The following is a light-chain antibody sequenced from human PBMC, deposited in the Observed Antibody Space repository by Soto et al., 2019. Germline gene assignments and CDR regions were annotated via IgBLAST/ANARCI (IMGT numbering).Light chain of an antibody. Sequence: EIVLTQSPGTLSLSPGERATLSCRASQSVDSRFLAWYQQKRGQAPRVLTYGASIRATGIPDRFSGSGSGTDFTLSIRRLEPEDFAVYYCQQYDSSRTFGQGTKVEMK. V-gene: IGKV3-20*01. CDR1: QSVDSRF. CDR2: GAS. J-gene: IGKJ1*01. CDR3: QQYDSSRT.